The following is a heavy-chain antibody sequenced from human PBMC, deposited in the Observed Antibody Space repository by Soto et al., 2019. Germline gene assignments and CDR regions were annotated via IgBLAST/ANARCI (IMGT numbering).Heavy chain of an antibody. CDR1: GGTFSSYA. CDR3: ARDRRATMITFGGVIVTILDY. D-gene: IGHD3-16*02. CDR2: IIPIFGTA. Sequence: SVKVSCKASGGTFSSYAISWVRQAPGQGLEWMGGIIPIFGTANYAQKFQGRVTITADESTSTAYMELGSLRSEDTAVYYCARDRRATMITFGGVIVTILDYWGQGTLVTVSS. J-gene: IGHJ4*02. V-gene: IGHV1-69*13.